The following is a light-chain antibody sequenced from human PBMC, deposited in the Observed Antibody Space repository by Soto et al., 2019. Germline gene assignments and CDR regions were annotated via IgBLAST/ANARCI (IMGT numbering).Light chain of an antibody. CDR1: SSSIGAGDE. CDR3: QSYDKRLTAYV. V-gene: IGLV1-40*01. CDR2: GNG. J-gene: IGLJ1*01. Sequence: QSALTQPPSVSGAPGQRVTISCSGTSSSIGAGDEVHWYHQLPGTAPKLVVSGNGKRPSGVPDRLSASKSGTSASLAITGLQDQDERHYYCQSYDKRLTAYVFGTGTKLTVL.